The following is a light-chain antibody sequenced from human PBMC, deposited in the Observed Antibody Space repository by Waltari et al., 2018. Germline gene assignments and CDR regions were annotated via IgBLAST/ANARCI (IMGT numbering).Light chain of an antibody. Sequence: QSALTQPASVSGSPGQSITISCTGTISDIGAYNHVSWYQHYHGQAPKLLIFDVSDPPPGVFDRFSGSKSGNTASLTISGLQAEDEADYYCSSFTTSSSWIFGGGTKLTVL. V-gene: IGLV2-14*03. J-gene: IGLJ2*01. CDR3: SSFTTSSSWI. CDR2: DVS. CDR1: ISDIGAYNH.